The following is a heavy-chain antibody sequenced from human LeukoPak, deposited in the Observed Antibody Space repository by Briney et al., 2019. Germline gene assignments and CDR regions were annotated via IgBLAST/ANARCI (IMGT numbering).Heavy chain of an antibody. J-gene: IGHJ5*02. CDR2: INHSGST. CDR3: ARKLRWFDP. Sequence: SETLSLTCAVYGGSFSGYYWSWIRQPPGKGLEWIGEINHSGSTNYNPSLKSRVTIPVDTSKNQFSLKLSSVTAADTAVYYCARKLRWFDPWGQGTLVTVSS. D-gene: IGHD5-24*01. CDR1: GGSFSGYY. V-gene: IGHV4-34*01.